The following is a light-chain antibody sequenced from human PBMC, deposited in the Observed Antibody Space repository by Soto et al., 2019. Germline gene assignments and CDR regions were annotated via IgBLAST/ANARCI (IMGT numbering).Light chain of an antibody. Sequence: ELVLTQSPGTLSLSPGDRATLSCRASQSVSSTYLAWYQQRPGQAPRILIYSSSSRASGISDRFSGSGSGTDFTLTISRLEPEDFAVYYCQQYRASPPTWTVGQGNKVDIK. CDR3: QQYRASPPTWT. CDR2: SSS. V-gene: IGKV3-20*01. J-gene: IGKJ1*01. CDR1: QSVSSTY.